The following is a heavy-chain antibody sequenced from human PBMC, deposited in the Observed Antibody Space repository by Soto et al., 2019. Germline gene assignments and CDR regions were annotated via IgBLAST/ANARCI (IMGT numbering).Heavy chain of an antibody. Sequence: ASVKVSCKASGYTFTSYGISWVRQAPGQGLEWMGWISAYNSNTNYAQKLQGRVNMTTDTSTSTAYMELRSLRSDDTAVYYCARSDSSGYYFWFDPWGQGTLVTVSS. CDR3: ARSDSSGYYFWFDP. D-gene: IGHD3-22*01. CDR1: GYTFTSYG. V-gene: IGHV1-18*01. J-gene: IGHJ5*02. CDR2: ISAYNSNT.